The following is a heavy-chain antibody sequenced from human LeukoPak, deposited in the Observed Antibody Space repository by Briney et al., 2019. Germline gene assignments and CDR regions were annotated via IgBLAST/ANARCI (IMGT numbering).Heavy chain of an antibody. V-gene: IGHV3-11*04. J-gene: IGHJ4*02. CDR3: ARDPPTDY. CDR1: GFPFSDYY. CDR2: ISSSGNTT. Sequence: GGSLRLSCAASGFPFSDYYMSWIRQAPGKGPEWVSYISSSGNTTYYAASVKGRFTISRDNSKNTLYLQMNSLRAEDTAVYYCARDPPTDYWGQGTLVTVSS.